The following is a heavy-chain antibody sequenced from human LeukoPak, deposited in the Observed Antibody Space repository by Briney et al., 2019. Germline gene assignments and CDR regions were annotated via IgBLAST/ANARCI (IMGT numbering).Heavy chain of an antibody. D-gene: IGHD2-15*01. CDR1: GGSISSYY. CDR3: ASLIVVAVDY. Sequence: SETLSLTCTVSGGSISSYYWSWIRQPPGKGLEWIGYIYYSGSTNYNPSLKSRVTISVDTSKNQFSLKLSSVTAADTAVYYCASLIVVAVDYWGQGTLVTVSS. CDR2: IYYSGST. J-gene: IGHJ4*02. V-gene: IGHV4-59*12.